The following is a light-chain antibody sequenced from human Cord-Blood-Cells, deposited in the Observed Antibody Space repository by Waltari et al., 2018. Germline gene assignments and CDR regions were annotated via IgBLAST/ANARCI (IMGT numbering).Light chain of an antibody. CDR3: QQYNNWPLS. V-gene: IGKV3-15*01. Sequence: EIVMTQSPATLSVSPGERATLSCRASQSVSSNLAWYQKKPGQAPRLLIYGASTRATGIPARFSCSGSGTEFTLTISSLQSEDFAVYYCQQYNNWPLSFGPGTKVDIK. CDR2: GAS. J-gene: IGKJ3*01. CDR1: QSVSSN.